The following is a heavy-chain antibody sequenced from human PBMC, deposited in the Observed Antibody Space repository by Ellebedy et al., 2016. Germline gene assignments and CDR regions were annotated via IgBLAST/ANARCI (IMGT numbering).Heavy chain of an antibody. CDR3: AKTPGEWELLGYFQN. D-gene: IGHD1-26*01. CDR1: GFTFSSYG. V-gene: IGHV3-30*18. J-gene: IGHJ1*01. Sequence: GGSLRLXCAASGFTFSSYGMHWVRQAPGKGLEWVAVISYDGSNKYYADSVKGRFTISRDNSKNTLYLQMNSLSAEYTAVYYCAKTPGEWELLGYFQNWGQGTLVTVSS. CDR2: ISYDGSNK.